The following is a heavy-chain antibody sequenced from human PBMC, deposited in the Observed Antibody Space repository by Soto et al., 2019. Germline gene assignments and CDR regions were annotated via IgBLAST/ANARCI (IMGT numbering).Heavy chain of an antibody. CDR3: ARLDPITGYYFDY. J-gene: IGHJ4*02. V-gene: IGHV4-39*01. CDR2: IYYSGST. Sequence: PSETLSLTCTVSGGSISSSSYYWGWIRQPPGKGLEWIGSIYYSGSTYYNPSLKSRVTISVDTSKNQFSLKLSSVTAADTAVYYCARLDPITGYYFDYWGQGTLVTVSS. CDR1: GGSISSSSYY.